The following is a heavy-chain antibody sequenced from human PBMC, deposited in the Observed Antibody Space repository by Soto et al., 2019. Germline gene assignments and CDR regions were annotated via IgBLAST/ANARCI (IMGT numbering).Heavy chain of an antibody. J-gene: IGHJ5*02. V-gene: IGHV1-3*01. CDR3: ARGEGYCSGGTCFRWFDP. D-gene: IGHD2-15*01. Sequence: ASVKVSCKASGYTFTKYAIHWVRQAPGQRLEWMGWINAGNGNTKYSQKFQGRVTFTRDTSATTAYMELSALRSEDTAVYYCARGEGYCSGGTCFRWFDPWGQGSLVTVSS. CDR2: INAGNGNT. CDR1: GYTFTKYA.